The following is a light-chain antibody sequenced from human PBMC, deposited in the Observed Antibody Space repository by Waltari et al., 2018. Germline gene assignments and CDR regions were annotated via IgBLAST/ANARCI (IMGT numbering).Light chain of an antibody. CDR2: DAS. Sequence: DIVLSQSPATLSLSPGERATLSCRASQSVSRYLAWYQQKPGQAPRLLIYDASNRATGIPVRFSGSGSGTDFTLTISSLGPEDFGSYYCQYYYLYSRGFGQGTKVEIK. V-gene: IGKV3-11*01. CDR3: QYYYLYSRG. CDR1: QSVSRY. J-gene: IGKJ2*03.